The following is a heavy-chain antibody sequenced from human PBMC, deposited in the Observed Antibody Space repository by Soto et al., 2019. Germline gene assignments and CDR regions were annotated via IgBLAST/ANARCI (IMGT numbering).Heavy chain of an antibody. CDR1: GYTFTDYA. V-gene: IGHV1-3*01. CDR3: ARVGYSSTN. Sequence: QVQLVQSGAEMKKPGASVKVSCKASGYTFTDYAIHWLRQAPGQRLAWMGWINAGNGNTKYSQKFQDRVTITRDTSASTAYMELSSLTSEDTAVYYCARVGYSSTNWGQGTLVTVSS. CDR2: INAGNGNT. D-gene: IGHD6-13*01. J-gene: IGHJ4*02.